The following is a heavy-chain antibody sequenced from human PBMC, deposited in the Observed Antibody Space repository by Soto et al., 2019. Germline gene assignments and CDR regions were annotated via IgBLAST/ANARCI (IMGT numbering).Heavy chain of an antibody. J-gene: IGHJ4*02. CDR2: INHLTTT. V-gene: IGHV4-34*01. Sequence: NPSETLSLTCAVYGGSFDSYHWSWIRQTPGKGLEWIGEINHLTTTNYNPSLKSRVIISLDTPKNQISLKLSSVTAADTAVYYCARGYDTALAPIFWGQGILVTVSS. CDR3: ARGYDTALAPIF. D-gene: IGHD5-18*01. CDR1: GGSFDSYH.